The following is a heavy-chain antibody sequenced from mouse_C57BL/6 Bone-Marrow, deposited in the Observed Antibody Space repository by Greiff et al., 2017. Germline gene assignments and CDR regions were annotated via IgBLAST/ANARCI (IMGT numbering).Heavy chain of an antibody. Sequence: DVKLVESGPGLVKPSQTVFLTCTVTGISITTGNYRWSWIRQFPGNKLEWIGYIYYSGTITYNPSLTSRTTITRDTPKNQFFLEMNSLTAEDTATYYCARDRGSSYWYFDVWGTGTTVTVSS. CDR3: ARDRGSSYWYFDV. D-gene: IGHD1-1*01. J-gene: IGHJ1*03. CDR1: GISITTGNYR. CDR2: IYYSGTI. V-gene: IGHV3-5*01.